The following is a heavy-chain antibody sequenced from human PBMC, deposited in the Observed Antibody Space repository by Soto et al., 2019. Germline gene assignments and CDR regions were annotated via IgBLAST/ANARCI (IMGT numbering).Heavy chain of an antibody. J-gene: IGHJ4*02. V-gene: IGHV1-58*01. D-gene: IGHD3-10*01. CDR1: GFTFTSSA. Sequence: GASVKVSCKASGFTFTSSAVQWVRQARGQRLEWIGWIVVGSGNTNYAQKFQERVTITRDMSTSTAYMELSSLRSEDTAVYYCAAAPPGSGTTFDYWGQGTLVTVSS. CDR2: IVVGSGNT. CDR3: AAAPPGSGTTFDY.